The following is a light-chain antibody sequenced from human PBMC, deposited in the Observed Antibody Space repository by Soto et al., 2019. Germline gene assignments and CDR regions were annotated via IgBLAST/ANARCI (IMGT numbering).Light chain of an antibody. J-gene: IGKJ5*01. Sequence: DFQMAQSPSSLSASVGDTVTLTCRASQGFTNYLAWYQQKPGKAPKLLIYAASTLQLGVPPRFSGSGSGTHFTLTISSLQPEDAATYYCQKYNTAPYTFGQGTRLEI. V-gene: IGKV1-27*01. CDR2: AAS. CDR1: QGFTNY. CDR3: QKYNTAPYT.